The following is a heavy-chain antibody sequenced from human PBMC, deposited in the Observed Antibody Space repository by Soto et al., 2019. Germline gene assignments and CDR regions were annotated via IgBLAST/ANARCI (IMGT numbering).Heavy chain of an antibody. V-gene: IGHV3-33*01. D-gene: IGHD5-12*01. J-gene: IGHJ4*02. CDR1: GFTFSSYG. CDR2: IWYDGSNK. Sequence: QVQLVESGGGVVQPGRSLRLSCAASGFTFSSYGMHWVRQAPGKGLEWVAVIWYDGSNKYYADSVKGRFTISRDNSKNTLYLQMNSLRDEDTAVYYCAREGGGYNPIDYWGQGTLVTVSS. CDR3: AREGGGYNPIDY.